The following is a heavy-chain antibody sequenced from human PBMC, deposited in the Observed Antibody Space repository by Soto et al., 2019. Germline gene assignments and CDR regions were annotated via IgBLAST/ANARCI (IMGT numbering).Heavy chain of an antibody. Sequence: PSETLSLTCTVSGGSISSGDYYWSWIRQPPGKGLEWIGYIYYSGSTYYNPSLKSRVTISVDTSKNQFSLKLSSVTAADMAVYYCASSTVTTYNWFDPWGQGTLVTVSS. D-gene: IGHD4-17*01. J-gene: IGHJ5*02. CDR2: IYYSGST. V-gene: IGHV4-30-4*01. CDR1: GGSISSGDYY. CDR3: ASSTVTTYNWFDP.